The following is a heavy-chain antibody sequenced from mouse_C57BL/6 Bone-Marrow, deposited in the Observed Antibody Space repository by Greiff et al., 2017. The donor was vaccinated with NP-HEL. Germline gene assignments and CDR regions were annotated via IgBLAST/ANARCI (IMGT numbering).Heavy chain of an antibody. CDR1: GFSLTSYG. V-gene: IGHV2-9*01. J-gene: IGHJ1*03. Sequence: QVQLKESGPGLVAPSQSLSITCTVSGFSLTSYGVDWVRQPPGKGLEWLGVIWGGGSTNYNSALMSRLSISKDNSKSQVFLKMNSLQTDDTAMYYCAKHRGPGDEGSDWYFDVWGTGTTVTVSS. CDR2: IWGGGST. CDR3: AKHRGPGDEGSDWYFDV.